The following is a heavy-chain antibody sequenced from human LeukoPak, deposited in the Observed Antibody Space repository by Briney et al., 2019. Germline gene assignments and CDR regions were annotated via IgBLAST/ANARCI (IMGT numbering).Heavy chain of an antibody. D-gene: IGHD3-10*01. V-gene: IGHV2-5*01. Sequence: SGPTLVNPTQTLTLTCTFSGFSLNTRELSVGWIRQPPGKALEWLALVYWHGDTRYSPSLGGKITIIKDTSKNQVVLTMSNIGPRDTGTYYCAHGRGFGSGDYFDYWGQGIMVTVSS. CDR3: AHGRGFGSGDYFDY. CDR1: GFSLNTRELS. J-gene: IGHJ4*02. CDR2: VYWHGDT.